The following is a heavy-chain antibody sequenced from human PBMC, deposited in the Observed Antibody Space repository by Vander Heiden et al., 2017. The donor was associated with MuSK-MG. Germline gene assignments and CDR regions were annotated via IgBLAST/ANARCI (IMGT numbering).Heavy chain of an antibody. D-gene: IGHD3-22*01. CDR3: ARQRDYYDSSGYYWYFDL. J-gene: IGHJ2*01. V-gene: IGHV4-39*01. CDR1: RGSISSSSYY. CDR2: IYYSGST. Sequence: QLQLQESGPGLVKPSETLSLTCTVSRGSISSSSYYWGWIRQPPGKGLEWIGSIYYSGSTYYNPSLKSRVTISVDTSKNQFSLKLSSVTAADTAVYYCARQRDYYDSSGYYWYFDLWGRGTLVTVSS.